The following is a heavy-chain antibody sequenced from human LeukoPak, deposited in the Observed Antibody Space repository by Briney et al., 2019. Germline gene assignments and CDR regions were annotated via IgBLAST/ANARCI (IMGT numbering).Heavy chain of an antibody. V-gene: IGHV3-48*04. CDR3: ASEWELLADY. J-gene: IGHJ4*02. D-gene: IGHD1-26*01. CDR1: GFTFSSYS. Sequence: GGSLRLSCAASGFTFSSYSMNWVRQAPGKGLEWVSYISSSSSTIYYADSVKGRFTISRDNAKNSLYLQMNSLRAEDTAVYYCASEWELLADYWGQGTLVTVSS. CDR2: ISSSSSTI.